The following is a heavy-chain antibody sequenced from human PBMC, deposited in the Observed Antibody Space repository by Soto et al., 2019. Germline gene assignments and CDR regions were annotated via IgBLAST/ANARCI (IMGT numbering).Heavy chain of an antibody. CDR2: IIPILGIA. J-gene: IGHJ6*02. CDR3: ARDSSGYYYYGMDV. V-gene: IGHV1-69*08. Sequence: QVQLVQSGAEVKKPGSSVKVSCKASGGTFSSYTISWVRQAPGQGLEWMGRIIPILGIANYAQKFQGRVTITANKSTSTAYMELSSLRSEETAVYYCARDSSGYYYYGMDVWGQGTTVTVSS. CDR1: GGTFSSYT. D-gene: IGHD3-22*01.